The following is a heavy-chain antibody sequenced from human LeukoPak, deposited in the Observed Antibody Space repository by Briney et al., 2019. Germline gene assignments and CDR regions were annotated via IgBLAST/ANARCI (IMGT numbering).Heavy chain of an antibody. CDR1: GGSISSYY. D-gene: IGHD2-2*02. J-gene: IGHJ6*03. Sequence: ASETLSLTCTVSGGSISSYYWSWIRQPPGKGLEWIGCIYYSGSTNYNPSLKSRVAMSVDTSKNQFSLKLSSVTAADTAVYYCAREGIVVVPAAIHGDYYYYYYMDVWGKGTTVTVSS. CDR3: AREGIVVVPAAIHGDYYYYYYMDV. CDR2: IYYSGST. V-gene: IGHV4-59*12.